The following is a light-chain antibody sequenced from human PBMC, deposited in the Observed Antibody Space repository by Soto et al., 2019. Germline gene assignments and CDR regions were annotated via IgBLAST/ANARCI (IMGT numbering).Light chain of an antibody. CDR2: QNN. J-gene: IGLJ2*01. V-gene: IGLV1-40*01. CDR3: QSYDTSLSAVV. Sequence: QSVLTQPPSVSGAPGQRVSISCTGSSSNIGAGYDVHWYEHLPGTATKLLIYQNNNRPSGVPDRFSGSKSGTSASLAITGLQADDEAVYYCQSYDTSLSAVVFGGGTKLTVL. CDR1: SSNIGAGYD.